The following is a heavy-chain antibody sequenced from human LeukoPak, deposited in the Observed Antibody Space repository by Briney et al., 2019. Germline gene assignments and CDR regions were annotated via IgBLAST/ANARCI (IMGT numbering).Heavy chain of an antibody. V-gene: IGHV3-74*01. J-gene: IGHJ4*02. CDR3: ARGCSATRCPADY. CDR1: GFTFSNYW. CDR2: ISPDATIT. Sequence: PGGSLRLSCAASGFTFSNYWLHWVRQAPGEGLVWVSQISPDATITGYADFVKGRFTISRDNSENTLHLQINSLKVEDTAVYYCARGCSATRCPADYWGQGSLVTVSS. D-gene: IGHD2-15*01.